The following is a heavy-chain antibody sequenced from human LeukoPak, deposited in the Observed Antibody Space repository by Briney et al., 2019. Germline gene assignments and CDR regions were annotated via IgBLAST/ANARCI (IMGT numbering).Heavy chain of an antibody. CDR1: GYSFTSYW. D-gene: IGHD4-17*01. J-gene: IGHJ6*02. CDR2: IYPGDSDT. V-gene: IGHV5-51*01. Sequence: GESLKISCKGSGYSFTSYWIGWVRQMPGESLEWMGIIYPGDSDTRYSPSFQGQVTISADKSISTAYLQWSSLKASDTAMYYCARTYGDYGYYYYGMDVWGQGTTVTVSS. CDR3: ARTYGDYGYYYYGMDV.